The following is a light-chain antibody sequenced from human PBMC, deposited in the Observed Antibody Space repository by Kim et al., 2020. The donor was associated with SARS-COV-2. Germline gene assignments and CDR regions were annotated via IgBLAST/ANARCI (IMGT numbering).Light chain of an antibody. Sequence: LSPRQPASTTDTVIKVGVKNACYKQQKPDQPPVLVIYQDTQRPGGIPERFSASNCENTATLTISGTQAMGEADYYCQALDSSNVVFGGGTQLTVL. CDR1: KVGVKN. V-gene: IGLV3-1*01. CDR3: QALDSSNVV. J-gene: IGLJ2*01. CDR2: QDT.